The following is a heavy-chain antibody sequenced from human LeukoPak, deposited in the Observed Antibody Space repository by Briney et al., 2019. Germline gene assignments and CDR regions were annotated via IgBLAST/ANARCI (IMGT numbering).Heavy chain of an antibody. D-gene: IGHD4/OR15-4a*01. CDR2: IKQDRSEK. CDR3: AREDYGYFDY. CDR1: GFTFSGYW. Sequence: PGGSLRLSCAASGFTFSGYWMSWVRQAPGKGLEWVANIKQDRSEKYYVDSVKGRFTISRDNAKNSLYLQMNSLRAEDTAVYYCAREDYGYFDYWGQGTLVTVSS. J-gene: IGHJ4*02. V-gene: IGHV3-7*01.